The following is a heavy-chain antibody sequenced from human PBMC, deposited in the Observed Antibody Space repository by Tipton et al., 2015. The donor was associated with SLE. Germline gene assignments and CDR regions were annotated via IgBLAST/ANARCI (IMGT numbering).Heavy chain of an antibody. J-gene: IGHJ4*02. D-gene: IGHD3-22*01. Sequence: TLSLTCTVSGGSISSYYWNWIRQSPGKGLEWLGYVYYSGGTNYNPSVKSRVTISVDTSKNQFSLKLTSVTTADTAVYYCARDQYYYDSGGSPPLDYWGQGMLVTVSS. CDR1: GGSISSYY. CDR3: ARDQYYYDSGGSPPLDY. V-gene: IGHV4-59*01. CDR2: VYYSGGT.